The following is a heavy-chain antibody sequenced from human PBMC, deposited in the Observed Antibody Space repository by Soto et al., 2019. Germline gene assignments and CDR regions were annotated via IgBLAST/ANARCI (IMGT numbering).Heavy chain of an antibody. D-gene: IGHD3-10*01. J-gene: IGHJ3*02. CDR3: ARGSTMVRGVPNAFDI. CDR2: IGTAGDT. V-gene: IGHV3-13*01. Sequence: GGSLRLSCAASGFTFSSYDMHWVRQATGKGLEWVSAIGTAGDTYYPGSVKGRFTISRENAKNSLYLQMNSLRAGDTAVYYCARGSTMVRGVPNAFDIWGQGTMVTVSS. CDR1: GFTFSSYD.